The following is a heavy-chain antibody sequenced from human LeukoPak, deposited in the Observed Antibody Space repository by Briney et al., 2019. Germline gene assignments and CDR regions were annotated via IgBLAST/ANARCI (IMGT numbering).Heavy chain of an antibody. Sequence: PGGSLRLSCAASGFSFSDYYMNWIRQAPGQGLDWVSVIYSGGSTYYADSVKGRFTISRDNSKNTVYLQMNSLRAEDTAVYYCARESSGWLQLFDYWGQGTLVTVSS. J-gene: IGHJ4*02. CDR3: ARESSGWLQLFDY. V-gene: IGHV3-66*01. D-gene: IGHD5-24*01. CDR1: GFSFSDYY. CDR2: IYSGGST.